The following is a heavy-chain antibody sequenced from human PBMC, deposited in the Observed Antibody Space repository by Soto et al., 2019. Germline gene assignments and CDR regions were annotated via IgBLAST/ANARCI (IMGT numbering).Heavy chain of an antibody. D-gene: IGHD2-8*02. J-gene: IGHJ4*02. V-gene: IGHV5-51*01. CDR3: ASSVLVTSTMNYFDL. CDR2: IYPDDTDT. Sequence: GASLKISCQASGYSFSNFWIAWVRQMPGEGLEWLGIIYPDDTDTRYSPSFLGQVTISADKSIKTTYLQWSSLKASDTAIYFCASSVLVTSTMNYFDLWGQGTLVTVSS. CDR1: GYSFSNFW.